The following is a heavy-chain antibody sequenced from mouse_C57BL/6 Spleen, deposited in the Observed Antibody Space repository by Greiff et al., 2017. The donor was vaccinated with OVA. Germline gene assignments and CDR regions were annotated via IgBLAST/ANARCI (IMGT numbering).Heavy chain of an antibody. D-gene: IGHD1-1*02. CDR1: GYTFTDYE. CDR3: TRRWEGYFDD. V-gene: IGHV1-15*01. Sequence: VQLQQSGAELVRPGASVTLSCKASGYTFTDYEMHWVKQTPVHGLEWIGAIDPDTGGTAYNQKFKGKAILTADKSSSTAYMALRSLTSEDSAVYYCTRRWEGYFDDWGQGTTLTVSS. CDR2: IDPDTGGT. J-gene: IGHJ2*01.